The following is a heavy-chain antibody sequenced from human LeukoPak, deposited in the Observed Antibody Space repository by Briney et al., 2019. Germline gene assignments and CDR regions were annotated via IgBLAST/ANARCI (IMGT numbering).Heavy chain of an antibody. CDR2: INWNGGST. V-gene: IGHV3-20*04. Sequence: GGSLRLSCAASGFTFDDYGMSWVSQAPGNGLEWVSGINWNGGSTGYADSVKGRFTISRDNAKNSLYLQMNSLRAEDTALYYCAREGVRYDSTGYYYYDYFDYWGQGTLVTVSS. CDR1: GFTFDDYG. CDR3: AREGVRYDSTGYYYYDYFDY. D-gene: IGHD3-22*01. J-gene: IGHJ4*02.